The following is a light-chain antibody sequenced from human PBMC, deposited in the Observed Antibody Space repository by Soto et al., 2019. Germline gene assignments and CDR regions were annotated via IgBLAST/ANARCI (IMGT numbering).Light chain of an antibody. CDR3: SSYTSSSTYGV. V-gene: IGLV2-14*01. CDR2: EVS. J-gene: IGLJ2*01. Sequence: QSVLTQPASVSGSPGQSITISCTGTSSDVGGYNYVSWYQQHPGKAPKLMIYEVSNRPSGVSNRFSGPKSGNTASLTISGLQAEDEADYYCSSYTSSSTYGVFGGGTKLTVL. CDR1: SSDVGGYNY.